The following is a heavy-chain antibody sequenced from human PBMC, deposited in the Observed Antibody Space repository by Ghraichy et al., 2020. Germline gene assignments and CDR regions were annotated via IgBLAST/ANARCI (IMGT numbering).Heavy chain of an antibody. D-gene: IGHD6-6*01. V-gene: IGHV4-34*01. CDR3: ARSSGSSNWFDP. Sequence: SETLPLTCAVYGGSFSGYYWSWIRQPPGKGLEWIGKINHSGSTNYNPSLKSRVTISVDTSKNQFSLKLSSVTAADTAVYYCARSSGSSNWFDPWGQGALVTVSS. CDR2: INHSGST. J-gene: IGHJ5*02. CDR1: GGSFSGYY.